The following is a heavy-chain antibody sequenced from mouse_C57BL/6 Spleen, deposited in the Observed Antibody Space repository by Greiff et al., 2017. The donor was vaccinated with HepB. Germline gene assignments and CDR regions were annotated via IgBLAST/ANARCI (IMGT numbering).Heavy chain of an antibody. Sequence: VQLKESGPELVKPGASVKMSCKASGYTFTDYNMHWVKQSHGKSLEWIGYINPNNGGTSYNQKFKGKATLTVNKSSSTAYMELRSLTSEDSAVYYCARSGGYDGYFAWFAYWGQGTLVTVSA. D-gene: IGHD2-3*01. V-gene: IGHV1-22*01. CDR1: GYTFTDYN. J-gene: IGHJ3*01. CDR2: INPNNGGT. CDR3: ARSGGYDGYFAWFAY.